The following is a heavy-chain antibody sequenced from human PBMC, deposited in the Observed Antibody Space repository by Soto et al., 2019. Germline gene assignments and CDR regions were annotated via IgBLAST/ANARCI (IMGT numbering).Heavy chain of an antibody. CDR2: IYTSGST. V-gene: IGHV4-4*07. J-gene: IGHJ6*02. D-gene: IGHD5-12*01. Sequence: SETLSLTCTVSGDSISSYYWSWIRQPAGKGLEWIGRIYTSGSTNYNPSLKSRVTMSVDTSKNQLSLKLSSVTAADTAMYYCARDGEATDYYYGMDVWGQGTTVTVSS. CDR3: ARDGEATDYYYGMDV. CDR1: GDSISSYY.